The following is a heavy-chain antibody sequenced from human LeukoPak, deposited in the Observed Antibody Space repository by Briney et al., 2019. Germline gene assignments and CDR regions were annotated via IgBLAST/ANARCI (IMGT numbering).Heavy chain of an antibody. J-gene: IGHJ4*02. CDR1: GFTFSSYA. CDR2: ISYDGSNK. CDR3: ARDRLSADFDFDY. V-gene: IGHV3-30-3*01. D-gene: IGHD2/OR15-2a*01. Sequence: GRSLRLSCAASGFTFSSYAMHWVRQAPGKGLERVAVISYDGSNKNYADSVKGRFTISRDNSKNTLYLQMNSLRAEDTAVYYCARDRLSADFDFDYWGQGTLVTVSS.